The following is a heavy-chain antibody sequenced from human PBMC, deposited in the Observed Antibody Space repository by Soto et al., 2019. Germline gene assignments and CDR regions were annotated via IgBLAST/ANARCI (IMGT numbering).Heavy chain of an antibody. V-gene: IGHV4-39*01. CDR3: ASDTVVDKFDY. D-gene: IGHD2-15*01. CDR2: VYYSGIT. J-gene: IGHJ4*02. CDR1: GDSIRSINYY. Sequence: SETLSLTCTVSGDSIRSINYYWGWIRQPPGKGLEWIGSVYYSGITYYNPSLKSRVTISVDTSNKQSSLKVISVTAADTAVYYRASDTVVDKFDYWGQGTLVTVSS.